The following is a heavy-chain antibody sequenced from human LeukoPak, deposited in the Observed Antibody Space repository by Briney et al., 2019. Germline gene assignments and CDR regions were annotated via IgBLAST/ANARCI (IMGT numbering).Heavy chain of an antibody. Sequence: GGSLRLSCAASGFTFSSYAMHWVRQAPGKGLEWVSIISSGGSYEYYADSVKGRFTISRDNTKNTLFLQLNSLRAEDTAEYYCARDSTYCYDSGSSGPHYFANWGQGTLVTVSS. J-gene: IGHJ4*02. D-gene: IGHD3-10*01. CDR3: ARDSTYCYDSGSSGPHYFAN. CDR1: GFTFSSYA. V-gene: IGHV3-30*01. CDR2: ISSGGSYE.